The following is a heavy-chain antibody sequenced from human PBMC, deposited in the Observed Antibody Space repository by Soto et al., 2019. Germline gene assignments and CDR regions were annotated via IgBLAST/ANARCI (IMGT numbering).Heavy chain of an antibody. CDR2: TYHNGNT. D-gene: IGHD3-16*01. CDR3: ARYPVWDYYYRLDV. Sequence: SETLSLTCAVSGDSISSSNWWTWVRQSPGKGLEWIGETYHNGNTNYNPSMKSRVTISVDKSKNQFSLHLASVTAADTAVYYCARYPVWDYYYRLDVWGQGTKVTVSS. J-gene: IGHJ6*02. CDR1: GDSISSSNW. V-gene: IGHV4-4*02.